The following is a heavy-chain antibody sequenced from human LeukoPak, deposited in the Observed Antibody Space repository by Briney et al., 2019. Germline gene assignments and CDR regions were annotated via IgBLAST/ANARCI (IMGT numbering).Heavy chain of an antibody. CDR3: ARDGGYCSSTSCYTGAYFDY. CDR2: IYHSGST. Sequence: SETLSLTCAVSGYSISSGYYRGWIRQPPGKGLEWIGSIYHSGSTYYNPSLNSRVTISVDKSKNQFSLKLSSGTAADTAVYYCARDGGYCSSTSCYTGAYFDYWGRGTLVTVSS. CDR1: GYSISSGYY. J-gene: IGHJ4*02. V-gene: IGHV4-38-2*02. D-gene: IGHD2-2*02.